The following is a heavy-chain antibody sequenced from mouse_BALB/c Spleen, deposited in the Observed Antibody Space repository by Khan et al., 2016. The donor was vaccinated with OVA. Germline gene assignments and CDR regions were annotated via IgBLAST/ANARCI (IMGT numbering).Heavy chain of an antibody. D-gene: IGHD3-3*01. Sequence: VRLQQSGAELVKPGASVKLSCSASGFNIKDTYIHWVKQRPEQGLEWIGRIDPANGNSKYDPKFQGKATITADTSSNTAYLQLSSLTSEDAAVYSCARGRANQAWFAYWGQGTLVTVSA. J-gene: IGHJ3*01. CDR3: ARGRANQAWFAY. CDR2: IDPANGNS. V-gene: IGHV14-3*02. CDR1: GFNIKDTY.